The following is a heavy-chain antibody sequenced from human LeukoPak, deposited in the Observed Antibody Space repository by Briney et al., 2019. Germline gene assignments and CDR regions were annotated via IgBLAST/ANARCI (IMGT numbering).Heavy chain of an antibody. J-gene: IGHJ2*01. D-gene: IGHD6-19*01. Sequence: SETLSLTCTVSGGSMSSSYWSWIRQPPGKGLEWIGYIYYSGSTNYNPSLKSRVTISVDTSKNQFSLKLSSVTAADTAVYYCARNGYSSGWLYWYFDLWGRGTLVTVSS. CDR2: IYYSGST. V-gene: IGHV4-59*08. CDR3: ARNGYSSGWLYWYFDL. CDR1: GGSMSSSY.